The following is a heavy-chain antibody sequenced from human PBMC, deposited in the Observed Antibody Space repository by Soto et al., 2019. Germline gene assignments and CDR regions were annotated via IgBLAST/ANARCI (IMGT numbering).Heavy chain of an antibody. J-gene: IGHJ4*02. CDR2: IYPGDSDA. V-gene: IGHV5-51*01. Sequence: GESLKISCKTSGYSFLNYWIGWVRQMPGKGLEWMGIIYPGDSDARYSPSFQGQVTISADKSISTVYLQWSSLKASDTAMYYCARHIVDTSMTASFNYWGQGAQVTVSS. CDR3: ARHIVDTSMTASFNY. D-gene: IGHD5-18*01. CDR1: GYSFLNYW.